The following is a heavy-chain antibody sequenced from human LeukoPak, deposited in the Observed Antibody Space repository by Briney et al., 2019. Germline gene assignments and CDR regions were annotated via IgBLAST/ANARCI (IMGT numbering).Heavy chain of an antibody. CDR3: ARDRADYYDSSGPPGY. Sequence: PGGSLRLSCAASGFTFSSYEMNWVRQAPGKGLEWVANIKQDGSERYYVDSVKGRFTISRDNAKNSLYLQMNSLRAEDTAVYYCARDRADYYDSSGPPGYWGQGTLVTVSS. CDR1: GFTFSSYE. D-gene: IGHD3-22*01. V-gene: IGHV3-7*04. CDR2: IKQDGSER. J-gene: IGHJ4*02.